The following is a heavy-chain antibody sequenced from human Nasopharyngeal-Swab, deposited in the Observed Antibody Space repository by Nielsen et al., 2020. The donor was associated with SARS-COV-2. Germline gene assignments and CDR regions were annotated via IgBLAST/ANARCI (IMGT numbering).Heavy chain of an antibody. D-gene: IGHD3-16*01. CDR2: ISSGSHII. J-gene: IGHJ4*02. V-gene: IGHV3-48*04. CDR3: ARITSAGLD. CDR1: GFVFGSYS. Sequence: GGSLRLSCAATGFVFGSYSMNWVRQAPGKRLEWVAYISSGSHIIYHADSVKGRFTISRDNANNVLYLEMNSLRVEDTAMFYCARITSAGLDWGQGTQVTVSS.